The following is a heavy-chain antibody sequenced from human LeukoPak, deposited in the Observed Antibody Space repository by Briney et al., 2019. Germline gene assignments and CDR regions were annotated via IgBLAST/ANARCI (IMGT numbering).Heavy chain of an antibody. J-gene: IGHJ6*03. V-gene: IGHV1-2*06. CDR1: GYTFTGYY. CDR3: AREQATVTAKDYYYYMDV. Sequence: GSSVKVSCKASGYTFTGYYKHWVRQAPGQGLEWMGRINPNSGGTNYAQKFQGRVTMTRDTSISTAYMELSRLRSDDTAVYYCAREQATVTAKDYYYYMDVWGKGTTVTVSS. CDR2: INPNSGGT. D-gene: IGHD4-11*01.